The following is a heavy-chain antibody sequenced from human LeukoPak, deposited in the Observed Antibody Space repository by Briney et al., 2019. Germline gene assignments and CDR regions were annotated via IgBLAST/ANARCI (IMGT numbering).Heavy chain of an antibody. V-gene: IGHV3-7*02. Sequence: GGSLKLSCAASGFTFSSYWMTWVRQAPGRGLEWVANIKGDGSEKYYADSVRGQFTISRDNAKNSLYLQMNSLRAEDTAVYYCAMFGLVAAIDSWGQGTLVTVSS. CDR3: AMFGLVAAIDS. CDR1: GFTFSSYW. D-gene: IGHD5-12*01. CDR2: IKGDGSEK. J-gene: IGHJ4*02.